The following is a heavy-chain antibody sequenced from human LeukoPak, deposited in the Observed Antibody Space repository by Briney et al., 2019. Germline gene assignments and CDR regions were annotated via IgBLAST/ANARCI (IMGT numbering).Heavy chain of an antibody. CDR3: ARGASAYYYDSSGWFDP. D-gene: IGHD3-22*01. Sequence: QSGGSLRLSCAASGFTFSSYSMNWVRQAPGKGLEWVSYISSSSSTIYYADSVEGRFTISRDNAKNSLYLQMNSLRAEDTAVYYCARGASAYYYDSSGWFDPWGQGTLVTVSS. CDR1: GFTFSSYS. J-gene: IGHJ5*02. V-gene: IGHV3-48*01. CDR2: ISSSSSTI.